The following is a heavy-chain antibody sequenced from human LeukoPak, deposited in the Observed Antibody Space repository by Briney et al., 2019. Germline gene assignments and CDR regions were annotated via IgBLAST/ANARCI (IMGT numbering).Heavy chain of an antibody. D-gene: IGHD4-17*01. Sequence: PSETLSLTCTVSGGSINNYYWSWIRQPPGKGLEWRGYIYYRGSTNYNPSLKSRVTFSVHTSKNQFSLKLNSVTAADTAVYYCARGGDYGDLRYFDYWGQGTLVTVSS. CDR3: ARGGDYGDLRYFDY. CDR2: IYYRGST. CDR1: GGSINNYY. V-gene: IGHV4-59*01. J-gene: IGHJ4*02.